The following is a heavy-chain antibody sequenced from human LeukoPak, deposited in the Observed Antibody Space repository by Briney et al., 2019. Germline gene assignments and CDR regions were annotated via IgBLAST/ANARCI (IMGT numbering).Heavy chain of an antibody. J-gene: IGHJ4*02. Sequence: GGSLRLSCAASGFTFSSYGMHWVRQAPGKGLEWVAVISYDGSNKYYADSVKGRFTISRDNSKNTLYLQMNRLRAEDTAVYYCAKDGHVRYFDWLSGRRYYFDYWGQGTLVTVSS. D-gene: IGHD3-9*01. CDR3: AKDGHVRYFDWLSGRRYYFDY. V-gene: IGHV3-30*18. CDR1: GFTFSSYG. CDR2: ISYDGSNK.